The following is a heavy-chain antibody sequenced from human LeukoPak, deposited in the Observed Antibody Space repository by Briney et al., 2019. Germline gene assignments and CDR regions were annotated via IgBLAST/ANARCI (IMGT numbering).Heavy chain of an antibody. V-gene: IGHV5-51*01. J-gene: IGHJ4*02. CDR3: ARRQGCSSTSCPPDS. CDR1: GYSFTTYW. CDR2: IYPGDSDT. D-gene: IGHD2-2*01. Sequence: GESLNISCRGSGYSFTTYWIGWVRQMPGKGLEWMGMIYPGDSDTRYSPSFQGQVTMSADKSINTAYLQWSSLKASDTAMYYCARRQGCSSTSCPPDSWGQGTLVTVSS.